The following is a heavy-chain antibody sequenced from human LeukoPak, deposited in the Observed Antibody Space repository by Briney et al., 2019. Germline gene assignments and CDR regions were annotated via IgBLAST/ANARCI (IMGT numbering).Heavy chain of an antibody. V-gene: IGHV3-23*01. CDR3: ARDQLYCSGGYCYFDS. J-gene: IGHJ4*02. CDR1: GFTLSSYA. D-gene: IGHD2-15*01. CDR2: ISVSGGST. Sequence: PGGSLRLSCAASGFTLSSYAMTWVRQAPGKGLQWVSTISVSGGSTYYADSVKGRFTISRDTSKSTLYLQVNSLRAEDTAVYYCARDQLYCSGGYCYFDSWGQGTLVTVSS.